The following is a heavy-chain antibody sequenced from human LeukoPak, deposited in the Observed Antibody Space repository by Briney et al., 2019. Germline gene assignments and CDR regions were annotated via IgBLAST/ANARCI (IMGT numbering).Heavy chain of an antibody. CDR1: GYTFTSYG. Sequence: ASVKVPCKASGYTFTSYGISWVRQAPGQGLEWMGWISAYNGNTNYAQKLQGRVTMTTDTSTSTAYMELRSLRSDDTAVYYCARDRKVHPYYYDSSGYLPFDYWGQGTLVTVSS. D-gene: IGHD3-22*01. CDR2: ISAYNGNT. J-gene: IGHJ4*02. V-gene: IGHV1-18*01. CDR3: ARDRKVHPYYYDSSGYLPFDY.